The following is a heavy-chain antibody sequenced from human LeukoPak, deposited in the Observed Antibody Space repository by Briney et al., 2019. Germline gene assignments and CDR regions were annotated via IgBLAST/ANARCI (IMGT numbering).Heavy chain of an antibody. J-gene: IGHJ6*03. D-gene: IGHD3-10*01. CDR1: GFTFSSYA. CDR3: TTDRFPYYYGSGPREHYYYMDV. V-gene: IGHV3-23*01. Sequence: PGRSLRLSCAASGFTFSSYAMSWVRQAPGKGLEWVSAISGSGGSTYYADSVKGRFTISRDNSKNTLYLQMNSLKTEDTAVYYCTTDRFPYYYGSGPREHYYYMDVWGKGTTVTVSS. CDR2: ISGSGGST.